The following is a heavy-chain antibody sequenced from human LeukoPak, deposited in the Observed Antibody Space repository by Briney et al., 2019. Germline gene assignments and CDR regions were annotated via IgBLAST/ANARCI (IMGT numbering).Heavy chain of an antibody. J-gene: IGHJ5*02. V-gene: IGHV3-30*02. CDR3: AKDLIS. D-gene: IGHD2-8*01. Sequence: PGGSLRLSCAASRFSFSSYGMHWVRQAPGKGLEWVAFIRYDGSNKYYADSVQGRFTISRDNSKNTLYLQMNSLRAEDTAVYYCAKDLISWGQGTLVTVSS. CDR2: IRYDGSNK. CDR1: RFSFSSYG.